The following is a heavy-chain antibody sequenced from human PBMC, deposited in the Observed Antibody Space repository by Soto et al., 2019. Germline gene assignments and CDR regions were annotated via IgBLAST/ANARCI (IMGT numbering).Heavy chain of an antibody. CDR3: AKDHHDILTGYWVITYYFDY. Sequence: GGSLRLSCAGSGFTFSSYEMNWVRQAPWKGLEWVSYISRSGDVIYYADSVKGRFTVSRDNAKNSLYLQMNSLRAEDTAVYYCAKDHHDILTGYWVITYYFDYWGQGTLVTVSS. CDR2: ISRSGDVI. V-gene: IGHV3-48*03. CDR1: GFTFSSYE. J-gene: IGHJ4*02. D-gene: IGHD3-9*01.